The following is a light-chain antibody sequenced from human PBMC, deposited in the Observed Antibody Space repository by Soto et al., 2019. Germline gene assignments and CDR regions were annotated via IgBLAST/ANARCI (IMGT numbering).Light chain of an antibody. CDR1: QSVSSSY. Sequence: VWAQSPGTLSLYPGERATLSCRASQSVSSSYVAWYQQKPGQAPRLLIYDASNRATGIPARFSGSGSGTDFTLTISSLEPDDFAVYYCQQRSNWPITFGQGTRLEIK. CDR3: QQRSNWPIT. J-gene: IGKJ5*01. CDR2: DAS. V-gene: IGKV3D-20*02.